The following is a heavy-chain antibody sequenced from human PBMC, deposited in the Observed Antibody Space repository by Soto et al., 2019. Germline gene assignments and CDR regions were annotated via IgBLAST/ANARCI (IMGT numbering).Heavy chain of an antibody. D-gene: IGHD2-15*01. Sequence: GASVKVSCKASGYTFTSYYMHWVRQAPGQGLEWMGIINPSGGSTSYAQKFQGRVTMTRDTSTSTVYMELSSLRSEDTAVYYCARDGHCSGGSCSYYFDYWGQGTLVTVSS. CDR3: ARDGHCSGGSCSYYFDY. CDR1: GYTFTSYY. V-gene: IGHV1-46*01. J-gene: IGHJ4*02. CDR2: INPSGGST.